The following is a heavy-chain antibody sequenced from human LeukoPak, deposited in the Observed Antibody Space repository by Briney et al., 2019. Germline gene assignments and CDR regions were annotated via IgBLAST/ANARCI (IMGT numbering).Heavy chain of an antibody. J-gene: IGHJ4*02. CDR3: ASGSYYDSSGYDYFDY. CDR2: IRYDGSNK. CDR1: GFTFSSYG. V-gene: IGHV3-30*02. Sequence: GGSLRLSCAASGFTFSSYGMHWVRQAPGKGLEWVAFIRYDGSNKYYADSVKGRFTISRDNSKNTLYLQMNSLRAEDTAVYYCASGSYYDSSGYDYFDYWGQGTLVTVSS. D-gene: IGHD3-22*01.